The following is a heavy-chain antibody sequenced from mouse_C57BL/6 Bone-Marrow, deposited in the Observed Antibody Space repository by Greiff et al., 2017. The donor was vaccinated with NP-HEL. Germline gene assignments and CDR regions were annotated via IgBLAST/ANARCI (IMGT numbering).Heavy chain of an antibody. D-gene: IGHD1-1*02. J-gene: IGHJ2*01. V-gene: IGHV5-9-1*02. CDR2: ISSGGDYI. Sequence: EVKVVESGEGLVKPGGSLKLSCAASGFTFSSYAMSWVRQTPEKRLEWVAYISSGGDYIYYADTVKGRFTISRDNARNTLYLQMSSLKSEDTAMYYCTRALWGYFDYWGQGTTLTVSS. CDR1: GFTFSSYA. CDR3: TRALWGYFDY.